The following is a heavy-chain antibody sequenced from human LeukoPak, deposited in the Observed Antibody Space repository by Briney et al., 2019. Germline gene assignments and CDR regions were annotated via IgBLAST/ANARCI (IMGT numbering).Heavy chain of an antibody. CDR2: IYSSGST. CDR1: TCSISGYY. V-gene: IGHV4-4*09. D-gene: IGHD2-8*01. J-gene: IGHJ4*02. CDR3: ARRSSNGFFDY. Sequence: SETLSLTCTVSTCSISGYYWSWVRQPPGKGLEWIGNIYSSGSTSYNPSLKSRVTISVDTSKTQFSLKLSSVTAADTAVYYCARRSSNGFFDYWGQGTLVIVSS.